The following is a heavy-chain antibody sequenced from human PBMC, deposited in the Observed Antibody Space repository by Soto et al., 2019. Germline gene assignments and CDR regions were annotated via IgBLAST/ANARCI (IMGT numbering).Heavy chain of an antibody. CDR2: IIPIFGTA. CDR1: GVTFSSYA. J-gene: IGHJ4*02. D-gene: IGHD5-18*01. V-gene: IGHV1-69*13. CDR3: ASQRGYSYGNFDY. Sequence: SVKVSCRSSGVTFSSYARRLVRQAPGQGLEWMGGIIPIFGTANYAQKFQGRVTITADESTSTAYMELSSLRSEDTAVYYCASQRGYSYGNFDYWGQGTLVTVSS.